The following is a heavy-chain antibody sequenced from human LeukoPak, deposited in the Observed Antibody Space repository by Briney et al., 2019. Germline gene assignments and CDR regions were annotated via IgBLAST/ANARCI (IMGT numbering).Heavy chain of an antibody. J-gene: IGHJ6*02. CDR3: ARDGDCSGGSCYPYYGMDV. Sequence: GGSLRLSCAASGFTFSSYWMSWVRQAPGKGLEWVANIKQDGSEKYYVDSVKGRFTISRDNAKNSLYLQMNSLRAEDTAVYYCARDGDCSGGSCYPYYGMDVWGQGTTVTVSS. D-gene: IGHD2-15*01. CDR2: IKQDGSEK. CDR1: GFTFSSYW. V-gene: IGHV3-7*01.